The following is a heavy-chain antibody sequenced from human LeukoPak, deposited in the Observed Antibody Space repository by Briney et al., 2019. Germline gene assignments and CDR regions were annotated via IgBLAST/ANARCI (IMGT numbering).Heavy chain of an antibody. D-gene: IGHD6-19*01. CDR2: TSGSDGST. V-gene: IGHV3-23*01. Sequence: GGSLRLSCAASGFTFSSYAMSWVRQAPGKGLEWVSSTSGSDGSTYYADSVKGRFTISRDDSKNTLYLQMNSLRAEDTAVYYCAKRVSRAQCDYWGQGTLVTVSS. CDR1: GFTFSSYA. CDR3: AKRVSRAQCDY. J-gene: IGHJ4*02.